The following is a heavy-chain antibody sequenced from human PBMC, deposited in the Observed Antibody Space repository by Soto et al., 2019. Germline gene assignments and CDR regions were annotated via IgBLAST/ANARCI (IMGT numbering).Heavy chain of an antibody. CDR3: AGHAYGSGKLDY. CDR1: GGSISSGGYS. J-gene: IGHJ4*02. Sequence: SETLSLTCAVSGGSISSGGYSWSWIRQPPGKGLEWIGYIYHSGSTYYNPSLKSRVTISVDRSKNQFSLKLSSVTAADTAVYSCAGHAYGSGKLDYWGQGTLVTVSS. V-gene: IGHV4-30-2*01. CDR2: IYHSGST. D-gene: IGHD3-10*01.